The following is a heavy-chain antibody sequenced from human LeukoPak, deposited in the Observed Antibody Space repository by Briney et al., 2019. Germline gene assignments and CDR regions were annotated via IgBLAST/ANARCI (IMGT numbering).Heavy chain of an antibody. CDR2: INPNSGGT. CDR3: ARDRAQGYSSSWYKRP. D-gene: IGHD6-13*01. J-gene: IGHJ5*02. V-gene: IGHV1-2*02. CDR1: GYTFTGYY. Sequence: EASVKVSCKAFGYTFTGYYMHWVRQAPGQGLEWMGWINPNSGGTNYAQKFQGRVTMTRDTSISTAYMELSRLRSDDTAVYYCARDRAQGYSSSWYKRPWGQGTLVTVSS.